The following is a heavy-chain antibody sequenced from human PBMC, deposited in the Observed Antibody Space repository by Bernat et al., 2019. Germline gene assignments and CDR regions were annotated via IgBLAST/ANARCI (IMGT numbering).Heavy chain of an antibody. CDR2: ISSSSSTI. CDR1: GFTFSSYS. D-gene: IGHD5-12*01. J-gene: IGHJ3*01. CDR3: ANSQRGYNGYDEVGGDAFGL. V-gene: IGHV3-48*01. Sequence: EVQLVESGGGLVQPGGSLRLSCAASGFTFSSYSMNWVRQAPGKGLEWVSYISSSSSTIYYADSVKGRFTISRDNAKNSLYLQMNSLRAEDTAVYYCANSQRGYNGYDEVGGDAFGLWGQGTMVTVSS.